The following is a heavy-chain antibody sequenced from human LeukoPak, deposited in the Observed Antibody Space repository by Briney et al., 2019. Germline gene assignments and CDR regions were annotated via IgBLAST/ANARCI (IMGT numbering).Heavy chain of an antibody. Sequence: ASVKVSCKASGYTFTSYGMSWVRQAPGQGLEWMGWISAYNGNTNYAQKLQGRVTMTTDTSTSTAYMELRSLRSDDTAVYYCARIYCTNGVCRRLFDYWGQGTLVTVSS. V-gene: IGHV1-18*01. J-gene: IGHJ4*02. CDR1: GYTFTSYG. CDR2: ISAYNGNT. CDR3: ARIYCTNGVCRRLFDY. D-gene: IGHD2-8*01.